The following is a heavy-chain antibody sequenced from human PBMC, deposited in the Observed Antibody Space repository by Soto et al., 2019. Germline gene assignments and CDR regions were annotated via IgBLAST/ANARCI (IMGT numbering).Heavy chain of an antibody. CDR1: GGTFSSYA. V-gene: IGHV1-69*12. CDR2: IIPIFGTA. CDR3: ARPTVTTSTYYYYGMDV. J-gene: IGHJ6*02. D-gene: IGHD4-17*01. Sequence: QVQLVQSGAEVKKPGSSVKVSCQASGGTFSSYAISWVRQAPGQGLAWMGGIIPIFGTANYAKKFQGRVTITADESTSTAYMELSSLRSEDTAVYYCARPTVTTSTYYYYGMDVWGQGNTVTVAS.